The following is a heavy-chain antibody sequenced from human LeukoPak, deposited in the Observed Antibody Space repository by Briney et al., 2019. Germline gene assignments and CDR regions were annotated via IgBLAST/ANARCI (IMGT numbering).Heavy chain of an antibody. CDR3: ARGDSSGWYIPYYYYMDV. V-gene: IGHV4-61*08. Sequence: PSETLSLTCTVSGGSISSGDYYWSWIRQPPGKGLEWIGYIYYSGSTNYNPSLKSRVTISVDTSKNQFSLKLSSVTAADTAVYYCARGDSSGWYIPYYYYMDVWGKGTTVTVSS. CDR1: GGSISSGDYY. CDR2: IYYSGST. D-gene: IGHD6-19*01. J-gene: IGHJ6*03.